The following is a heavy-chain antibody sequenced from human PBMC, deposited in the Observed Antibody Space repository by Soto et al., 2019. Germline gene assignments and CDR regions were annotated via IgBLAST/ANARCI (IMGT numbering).Heavy chain of an antibody. Sequence: GGVPRLSCAASAFTLSKFVMHWVRQAPGKGLEWVAVTSNDGSNTYYADSVKGRFTISRDNSKNTLYLQMNSLRTEDTAVYYCARGNMDVWGQGTTVTVSS. V-gene: IGHV3-30-3*01. CDR3: ARGNMDV. CDR2: TSNDGSNT. J-gene: IGHJ6*02. D-gene: IGHD1-1*01. CDR1: AFTLSKFV.